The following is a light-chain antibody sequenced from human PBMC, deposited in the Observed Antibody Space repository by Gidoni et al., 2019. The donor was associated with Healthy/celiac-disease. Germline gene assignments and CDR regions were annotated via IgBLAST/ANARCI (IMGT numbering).Light chain of an antibody. CDR2: GDS. V-gene: IGKV1-5*01. CDR1: QDISRW. Sequence: IHVTQSPSTLSASVGDRVIITCRASQDISRWLSCYQQKPGKAPKVLIDGDSSLESEVPSSFSGSGSGTEFIITINSLQPDDFETYYCQQYKSYRSFGQGTKVEIK. CDR3: QQYKSYRS. J-gene: IGKJ1*01.